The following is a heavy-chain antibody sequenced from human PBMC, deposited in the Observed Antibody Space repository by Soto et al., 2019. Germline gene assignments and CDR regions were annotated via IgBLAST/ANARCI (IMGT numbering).Heavy chain of an antibody. CDR2: INHSGST. V-gene: IGHV4-34*01. Sequence: LSLTCAVYGGSFSGYYWSWIRQPPVKGLEWIGEINHSGSTNYNPSLKSRVTISVDTSKNQFSLKLSSVTAADTAVYYCARGRTVIHYYYYGMDVWGQGTTVTVSS. D-gene: IGHD4-4*01. CDR3: ARGRTVIHYYYYGMDV. CDR1: GGSFSGYY. J-gene: IGHJ6*02.